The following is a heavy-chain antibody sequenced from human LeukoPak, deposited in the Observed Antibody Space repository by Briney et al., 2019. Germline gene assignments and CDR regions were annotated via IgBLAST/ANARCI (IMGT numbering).Heavy chain of an antibody. D-gene: IGHD2-15*01. CDR1: GGSFSGYY. CDR2: INHSGST. J-gene: IGHJ6*02. CDR3: ARSPRRLVYCSGGSCYYYYGMDV. V-gene: IGHV4-34*01. Sequence: PSETLSLTCAVYGGSFSGYYWSWIRQPPGKGLEWIGEINHSGSTNYNPSLKSRVTISVDTSKNQFSLKLSSVTAADTAVYYCARSPRRLVYCSGGSCYYYYGMDVWGQGTTVTVSS.